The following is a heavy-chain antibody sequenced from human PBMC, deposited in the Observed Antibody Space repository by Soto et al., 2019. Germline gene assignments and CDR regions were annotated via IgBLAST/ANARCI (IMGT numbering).Heavy chain of an antibody. J-gene: IGHJ4*02. CDR3: ARERSSGYTFDY. CDR1: GGSISSGGYY. D-gene: IGHD3-22*01. CDR2: IYYSGST. Sequence: SETLSLTCTVSGGSISSGGYYWSWIRQHPGKGLEWIGYIYYSGSTYYNPSLKSRVTISVDTSKNQFSLKLSSVTAADTAVYYCARERSSGYTFDYWGQGTLVTVSS. V-gene: IGHV4-31*03.